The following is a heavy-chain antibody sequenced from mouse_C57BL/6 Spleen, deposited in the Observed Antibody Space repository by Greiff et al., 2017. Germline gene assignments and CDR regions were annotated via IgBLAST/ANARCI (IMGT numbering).Heavy chain of an antibody. Sequence: QVQLQQSGAELVRPGSSVKLSCKASGYTFTSYWMHWVKQRPIQGLEWIGNIDPSDSETHYNQKFKDKATLTVDKSSSTAYMQLSSLTSEDSAVYYCARGVYEGYYFDYWGQGTTLTVSS. D-gene: IGHD1-1*01. CDR3: ARGVYEGYYFDY. CDR2: IDPSDSET. CDR1: GYTFTSYW. J-gene: IGHJ2*01. V-gene: IGHV1-52*01.